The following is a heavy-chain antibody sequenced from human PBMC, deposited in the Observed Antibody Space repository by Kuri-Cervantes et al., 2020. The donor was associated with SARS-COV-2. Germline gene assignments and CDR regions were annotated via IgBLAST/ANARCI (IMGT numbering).Heavy chain of an antibody. CDR3: ARLSTVTDNYGMDV. CDR1: GGSFSGYY. J-gene: IGHJ6*02. Sequence: SETLSLTCAVYGGSFSGYYWSWIRQPPGKGLGWIGEINHSGSTNYNPSLKSRVTISVDTSKNQFSLKLSSVTAADTAVYYCARLSTVTDNYGMDVWGQGTTVTVFS. V-gene: IGHV4-34*01. CDR2: INHSGST. D-gene: IGHD4-17*01.